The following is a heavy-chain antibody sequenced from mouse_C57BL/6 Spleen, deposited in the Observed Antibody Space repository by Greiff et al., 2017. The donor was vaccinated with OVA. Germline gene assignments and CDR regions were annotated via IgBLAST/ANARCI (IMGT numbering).Heavy chain of an antibody. CDR2: IHPNSGST. J-gene: IGHJ1*03. V-gene: IGHV1-64*01. Sequence: QLQQPGAELVKPVSSVKLSCKASGYTFTSYWMHWVKQRPGQGLEWIGMIHPNSGSTNYNEKFKSKATLTVDKSSSTAYMQLSSLTSEDSAVYYCARSYYYGSGYFDVWGTGTTVTVSS. D-gene: IGHD1-1*01. CDR3: ARSYYYGSGYFDV. CDR1: GYTFTSYW.